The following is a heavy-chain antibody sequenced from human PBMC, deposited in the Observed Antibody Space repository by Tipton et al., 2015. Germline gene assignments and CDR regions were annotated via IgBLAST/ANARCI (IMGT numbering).Heavy chain of an antibody. CDR2: IGTTGDA. V-gene: IGHV3-13*01. D-gene: IGHD3-22*01. CDR1: GFTFSTYG. J-gene: IGHJ4*02. Sequence: SLRLSCAASGFTFSTYGMTWVRQAPGKGLEWVSVIGTTGDAYYADSVRGRFTISRDDAKNSFYLQMDSLRAGDTAVYYCARADSSSGYFLFDYWGQGTLVTVSS. CDR3: ARADSSSGYFLFDY.